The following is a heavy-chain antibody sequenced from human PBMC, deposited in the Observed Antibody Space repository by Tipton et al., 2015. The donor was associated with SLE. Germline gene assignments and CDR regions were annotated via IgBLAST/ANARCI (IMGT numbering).Heavy chain of an antibody. CDR3: ARSLIRILLPFDY. Sequence: SLRLSCAASGFTFSSYAMHWVRQAPGKGLEWVAVISYDGSNKYYPDSVKGRFTISRDSSKNTLYLQMNSLRAEDTAVYYCARSLIRILLPFDYWGQGTLVTVSS. CDR1: GFTFSSYA. J-gene: IGHJ4*02. V-gene: IGHV3-30*04. CDR2: ISYDGSNK. D-gene: IGHD3-22*01.